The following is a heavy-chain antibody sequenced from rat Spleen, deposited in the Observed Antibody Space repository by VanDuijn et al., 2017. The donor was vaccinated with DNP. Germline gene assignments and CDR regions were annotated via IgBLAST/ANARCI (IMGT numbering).Heavy chain of an antibody. J-gene: IGHJ2*01. Sequence: EVQLVESGGGLVQPGRSLKLSCAASGFTFSDYYMAWVRQAPSKGLEWVAYTNYDGGSTYNGDSVKSRFTISRDIVKNILYLQMNSLRSEDMATYYCARHVLPLRVWDYWGQGVMVTVSS. CDR2: TNYDGGST. CDR3: ARHVLPLRVWDY. CDR1: GFTFSDYY. V-gene: IGHV5-22*01. D-gene: IGHD1-4*01.